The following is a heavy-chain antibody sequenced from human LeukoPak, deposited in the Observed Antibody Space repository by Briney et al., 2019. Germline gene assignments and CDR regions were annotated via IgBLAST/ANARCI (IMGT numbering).Heavy chain of an antibody. Sequence: PGGSLRLSCAASGFTFSSYAMSWVRQAPGKGLEWVSAISGSGGSTYYVDSVKGRFTISRDNSKNTLYLQMNSLRAEDTAVYYCARDSLGDPTYYFDYWGQGTLVTVSS. CDR2: ISGSGGST. CDR3: ARDSLGDPTYYFDY. J-gene: IGHJ4*02. D-gene: IGHD3-10*01. CDR1: GFTFSSYA. V-gene: IGHV3-23*01.